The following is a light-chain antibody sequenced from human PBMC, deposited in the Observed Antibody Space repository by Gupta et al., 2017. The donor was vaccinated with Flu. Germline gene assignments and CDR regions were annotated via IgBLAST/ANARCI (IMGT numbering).Light chain of an antibody. J-gene: IGKJ2*01. V-gene: IGKV1-5*03. CDR2: RAS. CDR3: QQDNTYHT. CDR1: QNINSR. Sequence: DIQVTQSPSTLSASVGDRVTITCRASQNINSRLAWYQQKPGKAPNLMIYRASRGETGVPSRFSGSGYEXEFTLTXSRRQHDDFATYYGQQDNTYHTFGXGTKMEIK.